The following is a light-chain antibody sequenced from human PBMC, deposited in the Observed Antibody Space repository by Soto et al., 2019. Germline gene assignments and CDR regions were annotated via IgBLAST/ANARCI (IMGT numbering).Light chain of an antibody. V-gene: IGKV1-5*03. J-gene: IGKJ5*01. Sequence: TQPPSTLSAYVGDRVTITCRASQSISSWLAWYQQKPAKAPKLLIYKASSLESGVPSRFSGSGSGTHFALKISRVEAEDVGVYYCMQGTHWPITFGQGTRLEIK. CDR2: KAS. CDR3: MQGTHWPIT. CDR1: QSISSW.